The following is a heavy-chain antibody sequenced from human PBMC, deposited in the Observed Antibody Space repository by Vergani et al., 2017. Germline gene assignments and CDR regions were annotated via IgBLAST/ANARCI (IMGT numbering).Heavy chain of an antibody. D-gene: IGHD3-3*01. Sequence: QVQLQESGPGLVKPSETLSLTCTVSGYSISSGYYWGWIRQPPXKGLEWIGSIYHSGSTYYNPSLKSRVTLSVDTSKNQFFLKMSPVTAADTAVYYCARDWGDYDFWSGYYSRNWFDPWGQGTLVTVSS. J-gene: IGHJ5*02. CDR2: IYHSGST. V-gene: IGHV4-38-2*02. CDR1: GYSISSGYY. CDR3: ARDWGDYDFWSGYYSRNWFDP.